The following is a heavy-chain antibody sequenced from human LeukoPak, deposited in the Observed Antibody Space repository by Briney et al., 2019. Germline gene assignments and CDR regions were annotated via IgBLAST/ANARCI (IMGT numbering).Heavy chain of an antibody. D-gene: IGHD3-10*01. CDR1: GYSFTSYW. CDR3: ARRLYGSGRSGAFDI. Sequence: GESLKISCKGSGYSFTSYWIGWVRPMPGKGLEWMGIIYPGDSDTRYSPSFQGQVTISADKSISTAYLQWSSLKASDTAMYYCARRLYGSGRSGAFDIWGQGTMVTVSS. CDR2: IYPGDSDT. J-gene: IGHJ3*02. V-gene: IGHV5-51*01.